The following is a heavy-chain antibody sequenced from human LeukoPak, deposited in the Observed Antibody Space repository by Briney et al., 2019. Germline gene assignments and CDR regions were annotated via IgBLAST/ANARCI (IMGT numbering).Heavy chain of an antibody. V-gene: IGHV1-8*02. D-gene: IGHD3-10*01. CDR3: ARGNRLPGLLWFGEAHFDY. J-gene: IGHJ4*02. CDR2: MNPNSGNT. Sequence: GASVKVSCKASGFALTTYNIVWLRQAPGQGLEWVGWMNPNSGNTGYAQKFQGRVTMTRNTSISTAYMELSSLRSEDTAVCYCARGNRLPGLLWFGEAHFDYWGQGTLVTVSS. CDR1: GFALTTYN.